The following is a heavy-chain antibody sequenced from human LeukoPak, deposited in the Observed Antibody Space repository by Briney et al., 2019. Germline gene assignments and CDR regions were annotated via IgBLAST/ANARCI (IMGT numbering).Heavy chain of an antibody. Sequence: GGSLRLSCAASGFTFSTYCMHWVRQAPGKGLEWVAVISYDGSNKYYVDSVKCRFTISRDNSKNTLYLQMNILRGEDEGVYYCPKERALYCSSTSCLNWFPPWGQGTLVTVSS. D-gene: IGHD2-2*01. V-gene: IGHV3-30*18. CDR1: GFTFSTYC. CDR3: PKERALYCSSTSCLNWFPP. CDR2: ISYDGSNK. J-gene: IGHJ5*02.